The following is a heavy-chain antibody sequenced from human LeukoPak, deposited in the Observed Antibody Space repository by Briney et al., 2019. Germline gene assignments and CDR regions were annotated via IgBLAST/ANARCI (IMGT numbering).Heavy chain of an antibody. J-gene: IGHJ4*02. V-gene: IGHV4-39*01. CDR1: GVPISTHY. Sequence: SETLSLTCIVSGVPISTHYWSWSRQPPGKGLEWIGSIYYSGSTYYNPSLKSRVTISVDTSKNQFSLKLSSVTAADTAVYYCARRSRETADFDYWGQGTLVTVSS. CDR3: ARRSRETADFDY. D-gene: IGHD5-18*01. CDR2: IYYSGST.